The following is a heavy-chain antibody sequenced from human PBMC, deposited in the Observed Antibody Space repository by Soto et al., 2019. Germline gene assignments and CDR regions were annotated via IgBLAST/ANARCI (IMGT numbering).Heavy chain of an antibody. D-gene: IGHD3-10*01. Sequence: QVQLVQSGAEVKKPGAPVKVSCKASGYTFTSYDINWVRQATGQGLEWMGWMNPNSGNTGYAQKFQGRVTMTRNTSISTAYMELSSLRSEDTAVYYCARDTTDYYGYLVWGQGTLVTVSS. V-gene: IGHV1-8*01. J-gene: IGHJ4*02. CDR2: MNPNSGNT. CDR3: ARDTTDYYGYLV. CDR1: GYTFTSYD.